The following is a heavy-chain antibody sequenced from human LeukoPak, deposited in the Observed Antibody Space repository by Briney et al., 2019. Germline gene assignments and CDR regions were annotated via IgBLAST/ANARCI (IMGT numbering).Heavy chain of an antibody. D-gene: IGHD3-3*01. CDR1: GGSISSYY. CDR2: IYYSGST. V-gene: IGHV4-39*07. CDR3: ARVRYYDFWSGTRPVYYFDY. J-gene: IGHJ4*02. Sequence: SETLSLTCTVSGGSISSYYWGWIRQPPGKGLEWIGSIYYSGSTYYNPSLKSRVTISVDTSKNQFSLKLSSVTAADTAVYYCARVRYYDFWSGTRPVYYFDYWGQGTLVTVSS.